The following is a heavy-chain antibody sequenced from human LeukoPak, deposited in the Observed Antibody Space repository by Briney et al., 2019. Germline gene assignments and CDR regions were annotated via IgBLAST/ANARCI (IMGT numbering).Heavy chain of an antibody. CDR2: ISSSSSTI. V-gene: IGHV3-48*04. J-gene: IGHJ6*02. CDR1: GFSFSSYS. CDR3: AKDPVRWGMDV. D-gene: IGHD6-13*01. Sequence: GGSLRLSCAASGFSFSSYSMNWVRQAPGKGLEWVSYISSSSSTIYYADSVKGRFTISRDNAKNSLYLQMNSLRAEDTAVYYCAKDPVRWGMDVWGQGTTVTVSS.